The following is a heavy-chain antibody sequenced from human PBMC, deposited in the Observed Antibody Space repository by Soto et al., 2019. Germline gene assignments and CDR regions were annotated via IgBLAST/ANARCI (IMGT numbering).Heavy chain of an antibody. V-gene: IGHV3-72*01. CDR2: SRNKANSYTT. Sequence: EVQLEESGGGLVQPGGSLRLSCAASGFTFSEYYMDWVRQAQGKGLEWVGRSRNKANSYTTEYAASVKGRFTISRDDSKNSVYLQMNSLQTEDTAVYYCARGYRSGGYAFHIWGQGTMVTASS. D-gene: IGHD6-19*01. CDR3: ARGYRSGGYAFHI. J-gene: IGHJ3*02. CDR1: GFTFSEYY.